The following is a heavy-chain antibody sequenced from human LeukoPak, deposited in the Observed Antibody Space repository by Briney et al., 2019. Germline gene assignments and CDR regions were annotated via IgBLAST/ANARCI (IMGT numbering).Heavy chain of an antibody. CDR3: AKAGCSSTSCYTNC. Sequence: GGSLRLSCAASGFTFSDYAMHWVRQAPGKGLEWVAVISYDGSNKYYADSVKGRFTISRDNSKNTLCLQMNNLRTDDTAVYHCAKAGCSSTSCYTNCWGQGTLVTVSP. CDR2: ISYDGSNK. CDR1: GFTFSDYA. D-gene: IGHD2-2*02. V-gene: IGHV3-30*18. J-gene: IGHJ4*02.